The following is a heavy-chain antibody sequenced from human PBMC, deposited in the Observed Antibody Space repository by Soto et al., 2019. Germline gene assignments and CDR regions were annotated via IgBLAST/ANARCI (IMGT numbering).Heavy chain of an antibody. CDR2: ISSSSSYI. D-gene: IGHD3-3*01. J-gene: IGHJ6*02. Sequence: PGGSLRLSCAASGFPFSSYSMNWVRQAPGKGLEWVSSISSSSSYIYYADSVKGRFTISRDNAKNSLYLQMNSLRAEDTAVYYCARSGSGTMYYDFWSGSYGMDVWGQGTTVTVS. CDR3: ARSGSGTMYYDFWSGSYGMDV. CDR1: GFPFSSYS. V-gene: IGHV3-21*01.